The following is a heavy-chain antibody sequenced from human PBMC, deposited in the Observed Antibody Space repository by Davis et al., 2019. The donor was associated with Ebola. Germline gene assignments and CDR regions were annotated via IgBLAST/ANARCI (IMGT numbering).Heavy chain of an antibody. J-gene: IGHJ2*01. CDR2: IYPGDSGT. D-gene: IGHD4-17*01. CDR3: ARLGGDPYWYFDL. V-gene: IGHV5-51*01. CDR1: GYSFTSYW. Sequence: KVSCKGSGYSFTSYWIGWVRQMPGKGLEWMGIIYPGDSGTRYSPSFQGQVTISADKSISTAYLQWSSLKASDTAMYYCARLGGDPYWYFDLWGRGTLVTVSS.